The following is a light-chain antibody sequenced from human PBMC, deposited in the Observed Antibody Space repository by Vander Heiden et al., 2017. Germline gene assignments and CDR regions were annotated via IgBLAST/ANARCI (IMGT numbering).Light chain of an antibody. J-gene: IGLJ2*01. CDR1: TLGNKY. CDR2: QDN. V-gene: IGLV3-1*01. CDR3: QAWDSSIAV. Sequence: YELTHPHPVSVSPGQTARITCSGETLGNKYVCWYQQRSGQSPVLVIYQDNKRPSGIPERFSGSNSGNTATLTISGTQAVDEADYYCQAWDSSIAVFGGGTKLTVL.